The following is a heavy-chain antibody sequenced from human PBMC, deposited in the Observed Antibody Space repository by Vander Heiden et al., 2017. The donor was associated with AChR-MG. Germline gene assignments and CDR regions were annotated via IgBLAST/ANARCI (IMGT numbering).Heavy chain of an antibody. J-gene: IGHJ6*03. CDR2: ISGSGGST. D-gene: IGHD3-10*01. Sequence: EVQLLESGGGLVQPGGSLRLSCAASGFTFSSSAMSWVRQAPGKGLEWVSAISGSGGSTYYADSVKGRFTISRDNSKNTLYLQMNSLRAEDTAVYYCAKTVQGVIITYYYYMDVWGKGTTVTVSS. CDR1: GFTFSSSA. CDR3: AKTVQGVIITYYYYMDV. V-gene: IGHV3-23*01.